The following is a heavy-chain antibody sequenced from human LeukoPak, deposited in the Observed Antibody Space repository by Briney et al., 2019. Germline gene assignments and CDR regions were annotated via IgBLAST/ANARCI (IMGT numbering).Heavy chain of an antibody. CDR2: IYYSGST. CDR3: ARSFWSYYYMDV. D-gene: IGHD2-8*02. V-gene: IGHV4-61*08. Sequence: SQTLSLTCTVSGGSISSGDYYWSWIRQPPGKGLEWIGYIYYSGSTNYNPSLKSRVTISVDTSKNQFSLKLSSVTAADTAVYYCARSFWSYYYMDVWGKGTTVTVSS. J-gene: IGHJ6*03. CDR1: GGSISSGDYY.